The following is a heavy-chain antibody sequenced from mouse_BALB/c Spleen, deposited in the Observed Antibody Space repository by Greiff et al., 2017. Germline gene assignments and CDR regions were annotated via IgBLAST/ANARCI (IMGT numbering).Heavy chain of an antibody. V-gene: IGHV1-77*01. CDR1: GYTFTDYV. D-gene: IGHD1-1*01. J-gene: IGHJ2*01. Sequence: QVQLQQSGPELVKPGASVKMSCKASGYTFTDYVISWVKQRTGQGLEWIGEIYPGSGSTYYNEKFKGKATLTADKSSNTAYMQLSSLTSEDSAVYFCARYYGSSSYYFDYWGQGTTLTVSS. CDR2: IYPGSGST. CDR3: ARYYGSSSYYFDY.